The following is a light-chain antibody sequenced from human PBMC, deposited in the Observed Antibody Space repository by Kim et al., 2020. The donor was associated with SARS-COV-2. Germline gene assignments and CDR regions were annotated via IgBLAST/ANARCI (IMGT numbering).Light chain of an antibody. J-gene: IGKJ1*01. V-gene: IGKV3-15*01. CDR1: PSIAGS. Sequence: VSPGERATLSCRASPSIAGSLAWYQQNPGQAPTLLIYGAATRATGIPARFSGSGSGTEFTLTISSLQSEDFAVYYCQQYNNWPLTFGQGTKVDIK. CDR2: GAA. CDR3: QQYNNWPLT.